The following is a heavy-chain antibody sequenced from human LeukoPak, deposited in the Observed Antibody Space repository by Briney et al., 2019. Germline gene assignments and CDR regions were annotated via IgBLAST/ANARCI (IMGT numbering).Heavy chain of an antibody. CDR2: ISGSGGST. Sequence: GGTLRLSCAASGFTFSSYGMSWVRQAPGKGLEWVSAISGSGGSTYYADSVKGRFTISRDNSKNTLYLQMNSLRAEDTAVYYCAEGLTEQNAEYFQHWGQGTLVTVSS. V-gene: IGHV3-23*01. J-gene: IGHJ1*01. CDR3: AEGLTEQNAEYFQH. CDR1: GFTFSSYG. D-gene: IGHD6-13*01.